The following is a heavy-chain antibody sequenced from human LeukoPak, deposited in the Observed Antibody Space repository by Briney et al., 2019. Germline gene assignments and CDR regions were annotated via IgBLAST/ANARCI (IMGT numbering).Heavy chain of an antibody. CDR2: ISGGGGNT. J-gene: IGHJ4*02. CDR3: AKILRNLVPFDF. D-gene: IGHD6-6*01. V-gene: IGHV3-23*01. Sequence: GGSLRLSCAASGFTFSSYAMSWVRQAPGKGLECVSLISGGGGNTYYADSLKGRFTISRDNSKNTLYLQMNSLRVEDTATYYCAKILRNLVPFDFWGQGTLVTVSS. CDR1: GFTFSSYA.